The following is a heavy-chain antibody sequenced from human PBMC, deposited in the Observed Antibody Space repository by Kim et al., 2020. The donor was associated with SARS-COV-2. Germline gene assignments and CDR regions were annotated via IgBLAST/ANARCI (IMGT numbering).Heavy chain of an antibody. CDR3: ARIPISHYTMDV. Sequence: GGSLRLSCAASGFTFSSYAMTWVRQAPGKGPEWVSTISGSGRVTQYTDSVKGRFTISRDNSKNTLYLQMNSLRAEDTAAYYCARIPISHYTMDVWGQGTTVTGSS. V-gene: IGHV3-23*01. CDR2: ISGSGRVT. J-gene: IGHJ6*02. CDR1: GFTFSSYA.